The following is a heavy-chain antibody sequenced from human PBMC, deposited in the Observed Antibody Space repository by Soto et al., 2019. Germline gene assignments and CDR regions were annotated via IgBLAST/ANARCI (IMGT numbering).Heavy chain of an antibody. Sequence: PSETMSLTCAVYGGSFSGYYWSWIRQPPGKGLEWIGEINHSGSTNYNPSLKSRVTISVDTSKNQFSLKLSSVTAADTAVYYCARGPYAAAAGTFHYYYMDVWGKGTTVTVSS. D-gene: IGHD6-13*01. CDR2: INHSGST. J-gene: IGHJ6*03. V-gene: IGHV4-34*01. CDR3: ARGPYAAAAGTFHYYYMDV. CDR1: GGSFSGYY.